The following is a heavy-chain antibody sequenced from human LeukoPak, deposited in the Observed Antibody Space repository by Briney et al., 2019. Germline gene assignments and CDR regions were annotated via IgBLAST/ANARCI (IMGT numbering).Heavy chain of an antibody. CDR3: AKSSSWYTRSPYYYYYYMDV. V-gene: IGHV1-18*01. Sequence: ASVKVSCKGTGSTFTSYGISWVRQAPGQGLEWMGWISAYNGNTNYAQKLQGRVTMTTDTCTSTAYMELRSLRSDDTAVYYCAKSSSWYTRSPYYYYYYMDVWGKGTTVTVSS. CDR2: ISAYNGNT. J-gene: IGHJ6*03. CDR1: GSTFTSYG. D-gene: IGHD6-13*01.